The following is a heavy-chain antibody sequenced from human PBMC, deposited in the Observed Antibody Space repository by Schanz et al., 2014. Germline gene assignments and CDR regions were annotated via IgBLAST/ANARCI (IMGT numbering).Heavy chain of an antibody. Sequence: QAQLVESGGGLVKPGGSLRLSCAASGFTFSDYYMTWIRQAPGKGLEWVANIGYDGSEKYNVDSVKGRFTISRDNSKDTLYLQMSGLTPEDTAVYYCARGPIPIQGVPMDFWGQGTLXTVSS. V-gene: IGHV3-33*08. CDR1: GFTFSDYY. D-gene: IGHD3-10*01. CDR3: ARGPIPIQGVPMDF. J-gene: IGHJ4*02. CDR2: IGYDGSEK.